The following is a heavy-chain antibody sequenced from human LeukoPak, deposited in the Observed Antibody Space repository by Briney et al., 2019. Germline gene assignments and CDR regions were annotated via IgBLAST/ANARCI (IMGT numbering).Heavy chain of an antibody. Sequence: ASVKVSCKASGYTFTSYDINWVRQATGQGLKWMGWMNPNSGNTGYAQKFQGRVTMTRNTSISTAYMELSSLRSEDTAVYYCARGRCSSTSCRGWFDPWGQGTLVTVSS. CDR1: GYTFTSYD. V-gene: IGHV1-8*01. D-gene: IGHD2-2*01. J-gene: IGHJ5*02. CDR2: MNPNSGNT. CDR3: ARGRCSSTSCRGWFDP.